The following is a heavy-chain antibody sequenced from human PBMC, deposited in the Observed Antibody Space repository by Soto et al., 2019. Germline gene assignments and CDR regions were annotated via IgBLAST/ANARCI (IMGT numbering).Heavy chain of an antibody. D-gene: IGHD2-2*01. CDR3: AKDVNYAPLRVFDY. Sequence: PGGSLRLACAASGFTFSSYGMHWVRQAPGKGLEWVAVISYDGSNKYYADSVKGRFTISRDNSKNTLYLQMNSLRAEDTAVYYCAKDVNYAPLRVFDYWGQGTLVTVSS. J-gene: IGHJ4*02. CDR1: GFTFSSYG. CDR2: ISYDGSNK. V-gene: IGHV3-30*18.